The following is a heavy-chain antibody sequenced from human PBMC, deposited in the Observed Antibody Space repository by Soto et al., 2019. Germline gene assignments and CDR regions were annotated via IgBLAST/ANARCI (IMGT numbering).Heavy chain of an antibody. CDR1: VGSISISSYY. V-gene: IGHV4-39*01. CDR2: IYYSGST. D-gene: IGHD1-26*01. Sequence: AETLCLTCTVYVGSISISSYYWGWIRQPPGKGLEWIGSIYYSGSTYYNPSLKSRVTISVDTSKNQFSLKLSSVTAADTAVYYCAGVGATNYWGQGTLVTGSS. CDR3: AGVGATNY. J-gene: IGHJ4*02.